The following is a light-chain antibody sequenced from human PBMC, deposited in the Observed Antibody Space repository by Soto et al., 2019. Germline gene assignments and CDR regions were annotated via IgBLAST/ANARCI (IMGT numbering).Light chain of an antibody. CDR3: CSYAGSSTARLYV. V-gene: IGLV2-23*02. CDR1: SSDVGCYNL. CDR2: EVS. J-gene: IGLJ1*01. Sequence: QSALTQPASVSGSPGQSITISCTGTSSDVGCYNLVSWYQQHPGKAPKLMIYEVSKRPSGVSNRFSGSKSGNTASLTISGLQAEDEADYYCCSYAGSSTARLYVFGTGTRSPS.